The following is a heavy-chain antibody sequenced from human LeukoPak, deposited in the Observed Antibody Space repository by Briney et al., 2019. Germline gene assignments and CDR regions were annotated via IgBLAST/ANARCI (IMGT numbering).Heavy chain of an antibody. V-gene: IGHV4-59*11. D-gene: IGHD4-11*01. CDR2: IYYSGST. CDR1: DGSISSHS. Sequence: SGTLSLTCTVSDGSISSHSWSWIRQPPGKGLEWIGYIYYSGSTNYNPSLKSRVTISVDTSKNQFSLKLSSVTAADTAVYYCARGVLTTVNYYMDVWGKGTTVTVSS. J-gene: IGHJ6*03. CDR3: ARGVLTTVNYYMDV.